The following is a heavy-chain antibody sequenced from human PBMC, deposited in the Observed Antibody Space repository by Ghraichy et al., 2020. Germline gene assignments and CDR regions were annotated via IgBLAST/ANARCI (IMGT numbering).Heavy chain of an antibody. J-gene: IGHJ4*02. CDR3: ARDLGGSYGDYAGYYFDY. CDR1: GFTFSSYW. CDR2: IKQDGSEK. D-gene: IGHD4-17*01. V-gene: IGHV3-7*03. Sequence: GGSLRLSCAASGFTFSSYWMSWVRQAPGKGLEWVANIKQDGSEKYYVDSVKGRFTISRDNAKNSLYLQMNSLRAEDTAVYYCARDLGGSYGDYAGYYFDYWGQGTLVTVSS.